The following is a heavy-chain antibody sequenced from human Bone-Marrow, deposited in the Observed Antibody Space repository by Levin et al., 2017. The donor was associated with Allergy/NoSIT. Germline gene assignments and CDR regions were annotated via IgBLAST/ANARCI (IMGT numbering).Heavy chain of an antibody. CDR2: ISYRGST. CDR3: ARLDGYSVDY. D-gene: IGHD4-17*01. J-gene: IGHJ4*02. CDR1: GGSISSAGYH. V-gene: IGHV4-31*03. Sequence: KSSETLSLTCTVSGGSISSAGYHWTWIRQYPGKGLEWIGYISYRGSTYFTPSLKSRLTMSIDTSEQHFSLNLTSVGAADTAIYYCARLDGYSVDYWGQGALVTVSS.